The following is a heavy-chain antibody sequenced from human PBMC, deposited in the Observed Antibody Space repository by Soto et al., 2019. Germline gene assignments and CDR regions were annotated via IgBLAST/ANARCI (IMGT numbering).Heavy chain of an antibody. D-gene: IGHD3-3*01. CDR2: ISYDGSNK. CDR3: ARVGRFLEWLSDY. J-gene: IGHJ4*02. Sequence: PGGSLRLSCAASGFTFSSYAMHWVRQAPGKGLEWVAVISYDGSNKYYADSVKGRFTISRDNSKNTLYLQMNSLRAEDTAVYYCARVGRFLEWLSDYCGQGTLVTVSS. V-gene: IGHV3-30-3*01. CDR1: GFTFSSYA.